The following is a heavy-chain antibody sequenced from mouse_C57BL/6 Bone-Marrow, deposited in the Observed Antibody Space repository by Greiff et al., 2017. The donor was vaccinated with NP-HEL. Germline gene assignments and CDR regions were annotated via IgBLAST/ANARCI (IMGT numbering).Heavy chain of an antibody. Sequence: EVQLQQSGPELVKPGASVKISCKASGYTFTDYYMNWVKQSHGKSLEWIGDINPNNGGTSYNQKFKGKATLTVDKSSSTAYMELRSLTSEDSAVYYCALYGRPSWYFDVWGTGTTVTVSS. D-gene: IGHD1-1*01. CDR1: GYTFTDYY. V-gene: IGHV1-26*01. CDR2: INPNNGGT. J-gene: IGHJ1*03. CDR3: ALYGRPSWYFDV.